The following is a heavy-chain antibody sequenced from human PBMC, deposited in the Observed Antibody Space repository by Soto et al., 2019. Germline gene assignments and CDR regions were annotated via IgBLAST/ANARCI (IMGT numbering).Heavy chain of an antibody. CDR1: GGSISSSSYY. V-gene: IGHV4-39*01. J-gene: IGHJ4*02. CDR3: ARLLGAGLIDY. Sequence: SETLSLTCTVSGGSISSSSYYWGWIRQPPGKGLEWIGRIYYSGSTYYNPSLKRRVTISVDTSKNQFSLKLSSVTAADTAVYYCARLLGAGLIDYWGQGTLVTVSS. CDR2: IYYSGST. D-gene: IGHD1-26*01.